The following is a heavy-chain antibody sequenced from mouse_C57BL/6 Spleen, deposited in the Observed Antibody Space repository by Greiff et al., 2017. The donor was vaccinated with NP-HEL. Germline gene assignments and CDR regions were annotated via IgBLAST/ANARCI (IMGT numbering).Heavy chain of an antibody. CDR2: IYPGSGST. D-gene: IGHD1-1*01. CDR1: GYTFTSYW. CDR3: ARGGGYYGSSYGYFDV. Sequence: QVQLQQSGAELVKPGASVKMSCKASGYTFTSYWITWVKQRPGQGLEWIGDIYPGSGSTNYNEKFKSKATLTVDTSSSTAYMQLSSLTSEDSAVYYWARGGGYYGSSYGYFDVWGTGTTVTVSS. V-gene: IGHV1-55*01. J-gene: IGHJ1*03.